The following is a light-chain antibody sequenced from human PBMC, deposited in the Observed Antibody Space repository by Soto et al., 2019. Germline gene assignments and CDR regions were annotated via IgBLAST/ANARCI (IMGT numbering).Light chain of an antibody. CDR3: QQYDNLPLT. J-gene: IGKJ4*01. CDR1: QDISNY. Sequence: DIQMTQSPSSLSASVGDRVTITCQASQDISNYLNWYQQKPGKAPKLLIYDASNVETGVPSRFSGSGSGTDFTCTISSLQPEDIATYYCQQYDNLPLTVGGGTKGEIK. CDR2: DAS. V-gene: IGKV1-33*01.